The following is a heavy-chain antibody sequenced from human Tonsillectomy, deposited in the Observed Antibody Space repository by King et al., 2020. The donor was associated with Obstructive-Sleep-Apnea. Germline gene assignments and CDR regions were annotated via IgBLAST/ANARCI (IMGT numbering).Heavy chain of an antibody. D-gene: IGHD5-18*01. CDR3: AREPYSYGQNDY. CDR2: IIPIFGTA. J-gene: IGHJ4*02. Sequence: VQLVESGAEVKKPGSSVKVSCKASGATFSSYAISWVRQAPGQGLEWMGGIIPIFGTANYAQKFQGSVTITADESTSTAYMELSSLRSEDTAVYYCAREPYSYGQNDYWGQGTLVTVSS. CDR1: GATFSSYA. V-gene: IGHV1-69*01.